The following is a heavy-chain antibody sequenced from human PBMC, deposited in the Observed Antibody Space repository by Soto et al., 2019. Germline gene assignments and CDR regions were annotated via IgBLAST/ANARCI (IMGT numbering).Heavy chain of an antibody. CDR1: GFTFSNAW. Sequence: GGSLRLSCAASGFTFSNAWMSWVRQAPGKGLEWVGRIKSKTDGGTTDYAAPVKGRFTISRDDSKNTLYLQMNSLKTEDTAVYYCTTDGFGEAADYYYYMDVWGKGTTVTVSS. CDR2: IKSKTDGGTT. V-gene: IGHV3-15*01. J-gene: IGHJ6*03. D-gene: IGHD3-10*01. CDR3: TTDGFGEAADYYYYMDV.